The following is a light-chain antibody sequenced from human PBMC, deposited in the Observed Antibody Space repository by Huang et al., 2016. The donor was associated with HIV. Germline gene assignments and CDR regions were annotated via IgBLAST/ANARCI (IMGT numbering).Light chain of an antibody. CDR1: QSLSINY. CDR2: GAS. V-gene: IGKV3-20*01. CDR3: HQYGSPPFT. J-gene: IGKJ3*01. Sequence: EIVLTQSPGTLSLSPGERATLSCRASQSLSINYLACYLQKPGQTPTLLIYGASSRATDIPDRFSGRGSGTDVTLTISRLEPEDCAVYYCHQYGSPPFTFGPGTKVDIK.